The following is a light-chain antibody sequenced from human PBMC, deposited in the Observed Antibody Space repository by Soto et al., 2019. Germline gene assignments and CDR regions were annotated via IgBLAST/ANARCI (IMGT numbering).Light chain of an antibody. CDR1: GSDVGGYDY. J-gene: IGLJ1*01. V-gene: IGLV2-14*01. CDR3: SSYTSSSTYV. CDR2: EVT. Sequence: SVLAQPASVSGSPGQSITISCTGTGSDVGGYDYVSWYQHHPGKAPKVMIYEVTNRPSGVSNRFSGSKSGNTVSLTISGLLAEDEADYYCSSYTSSSTYVFGTGTKV.